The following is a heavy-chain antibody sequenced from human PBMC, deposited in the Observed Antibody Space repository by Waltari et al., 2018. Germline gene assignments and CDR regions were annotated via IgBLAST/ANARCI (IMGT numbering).Heavy chain of an antibody. V-gene: IGHV5-51*01. CDR1: GYIFTNYW. Sequence: EVQLVQSGAEVKKPGESLKISCTGSGYIFTNYWVGWVSQVPGKGLEWMGVIYPGDSGTRYSPSLQGQVTFSVDKSVNSAYVQWNSLKATYTAMYFCAIRRYYYGSGSSFEYWGQGTLVTVFS. D-gene: IGHD3-10*01. CDR2: IYPGDSGT. CDR3: AIRRYYYGSGSSFEY. J-gene: IGHJ4*02.